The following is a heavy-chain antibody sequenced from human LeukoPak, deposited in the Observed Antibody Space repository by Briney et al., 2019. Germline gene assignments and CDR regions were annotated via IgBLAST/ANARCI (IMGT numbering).Heavy chain of an antibody. V-gene: IGHV4-34*01. CDR2: INHSGST. Sequence: SETLSLTCAVYGGSFSGYYWSWIRQPPGKGLEWIGEINHSGSTNYNPSLKSRVTISVDTSKNQFSLKLSSVTAADTAVYYCARSKIWSNRRGYFDYWGQGTQVTVSS. J-gene: IGHJ4*02. CDR3: ARSKIWSNRRGYFDY. CDR1: GGSFSGYY. D-gene: IGHD2-8*02.